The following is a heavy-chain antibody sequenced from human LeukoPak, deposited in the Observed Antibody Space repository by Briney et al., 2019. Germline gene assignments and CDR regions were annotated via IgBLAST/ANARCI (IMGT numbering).Heavy chain of an antibody. CDR3: AKDGSGSYSYYFDY. CDR1: GFTFDDYT. CDR2: ISWDGGST. D-gene: IGHD3-10*01. Sequence: PGGSLRLSCAASGFTFDDYTMHWVRQAPGKGLEWVSLISWDGGSTYYADSVKGRFTISRDNSKNSLYLQMNSLRTEDTALYYSAKDGSGSYSYYFDYWGQGTLVTVSS. V-gene: IGHV3-43*01. J-gene: IGHJ4*02.